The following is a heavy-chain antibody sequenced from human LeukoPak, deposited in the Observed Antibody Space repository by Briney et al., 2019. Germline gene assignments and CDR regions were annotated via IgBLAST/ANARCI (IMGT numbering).Heavy chain of an antibody. CDR2: IIPIFGTA. J-gene: IGHJ6*03. CDR1: GGTFSSYA. V-gene: IGHV1-69*06. Sequence: SVKVSCKASGGTFSSYAISWVRQAPGQGLEWMGGIIPIFGTANYAQKFQGRVTITADKSTSTAYMELSRLRSDDTAVYYCATSYYYYYMDVWGKGTTVTISS. CDR3: ATSYYYYYMDV.